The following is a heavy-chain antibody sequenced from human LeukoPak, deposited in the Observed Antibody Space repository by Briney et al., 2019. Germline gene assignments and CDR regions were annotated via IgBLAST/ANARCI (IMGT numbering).Heavy chain of an antibody. CDR2: IYYSGST. J-gene: IGHJ5*02. CDR3: AREAGSGSYYETYNWFDP. CDR1: GDSISSFY. V-gene: IGHV4-59*01. Sequence: PSETLSLTCTVSGDSISSFYWSWIRQPPGKGLEYIGYIYYSGSTNYNPSLKSRVTISLDTSKNQFSLKLTSVTAADTAVYYCAREAGSGSYYETYNWFDPWGQGTLVTVSS. D-gene: IGHD3-10*01.